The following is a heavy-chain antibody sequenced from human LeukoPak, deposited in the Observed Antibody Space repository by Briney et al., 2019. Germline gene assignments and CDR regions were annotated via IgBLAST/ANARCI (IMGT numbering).Heavy chain of an antibody. D-gene: IGHD2-2*01. Sequence: GGSLRLSCAASGITFSSYAMHWVRQAPGKGLESVAVIPYDGSNKYYADSVKGRFTISRDNSKNTLYLQMNSLRAEDTAVYYCARVMGRYCSSTSCYVDYWGQGTLVTVSS. J-gene: IGHJ4*02. CDR3: ARVMGRYCSSTSCYVDY. CDR2: IPYDGSNK. CDR1: GITFSSYA. V-gene: IGHV3-30*04.